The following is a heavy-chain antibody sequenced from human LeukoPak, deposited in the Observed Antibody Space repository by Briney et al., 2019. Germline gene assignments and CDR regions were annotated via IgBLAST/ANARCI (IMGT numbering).Heavy chain of an antibody. D-gene: IGHD6-13*01. J-gene: IGHJ4*02. CDR1: GFTFSSYS. Sequence: GGSLRLSCAASGFTFSSYSMNWVRQAPGKGLEWVSSISSSSYIYYADSVKGRFTISRDNAKNSLYLQMNSLRAEDTAVYYCAGSSSWYYFDYWGQGALVTVSS. CDR3: AGSSSWYYFDY. V-gene: IGHV3-21*01. CDR2: ISSSSYI.